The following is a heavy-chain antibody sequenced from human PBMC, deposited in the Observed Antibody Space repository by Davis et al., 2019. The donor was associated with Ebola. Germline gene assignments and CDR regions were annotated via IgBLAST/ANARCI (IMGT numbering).Heavy chain of an antibody. J-gene: IGHJ4*02. CDR2: ISAYNGNT. V-gene: IGHV1-18*04. CDR3: ARAEYNWNYFAY. D-gene: IGHD1-20*01. Sequence: ASVKVSCKASGYTFTSYYMHWVRQAPGQGLEWMGWISAYNGNTNYAQKPQGRVTMTTDTSTSTAYMELRSLRSDDTAVYYCARAEYNWNYFAYWGQGTLVTVSS. CDR1: GYTFTSYY.